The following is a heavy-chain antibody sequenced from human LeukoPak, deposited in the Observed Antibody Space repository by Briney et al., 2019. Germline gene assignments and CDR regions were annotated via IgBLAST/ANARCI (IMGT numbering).Heavy chain of an antibody. CDR1: GYKFSSYW. CDR3: ARLLRYSTGGNWYSAAFDI. CDR2: IYPGDSDS. D-gene: IGHD2-8*02. V-gene: IGHV5-51*01. J-gene: IGHJ3*02. Sequence: GESLKISCKGSGYKFSSYWIGWVRQMPGNGLEWMGIIYPGDSDSRYSPSFEGQVSISADKSTSTAYLQRSSLKASDTAMYYCARLLRYSTGGNWYSAAFDIWGQGTMVTVSS.